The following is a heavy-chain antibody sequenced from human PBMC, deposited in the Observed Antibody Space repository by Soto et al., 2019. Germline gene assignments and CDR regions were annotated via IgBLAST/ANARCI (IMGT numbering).Heavy chain of an antibody. CDR3: ARHFVAVVIKGWGY. D-gene: IGHD3-10*01. V-gene: IGHV4-39*01. Sequence: SETLSLTCNVSGGSIDRSNYYWDWLRQPPGKGLEWIGTTYYKGKAYYNPSLKSRVSMSVDTSKKQNSMKLVSMTAADTAVYYCARHFVAVVIKGWGYWGQGTLVTVS. CDR1: GGSIDRSNYY. J-gene: IGHJ4*02. CDR2: TYYKGKA.